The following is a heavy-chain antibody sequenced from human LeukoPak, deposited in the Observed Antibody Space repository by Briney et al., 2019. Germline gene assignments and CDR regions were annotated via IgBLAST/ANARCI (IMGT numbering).Heavy chain of an antibody. D-gene: IGHD2-21*02. CDR2: IYSGGST. CDR3: AKDRVATIVVVTASAFDT. Sequence: GGSLRLSCAASGFTVSSNYMSWVRQAPGKGLEWVSVIYSGGSTYYADSVKGRFTISRDNSKNTLYLQMNSLRAEDTAVYYCAKDRVATIVVVTASAFDTWGQGTMVTVSS. V-gene: IGHV3-53*01. J-gene: IGHJ3*02. CDR1: GFTVSSNY.